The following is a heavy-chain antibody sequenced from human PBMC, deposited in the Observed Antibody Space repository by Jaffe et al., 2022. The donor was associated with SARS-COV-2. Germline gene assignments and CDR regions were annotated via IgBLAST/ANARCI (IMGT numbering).Heavy chain of an antibody. CDR3: AREIVGTTTSEFDC. V-gene: IGHV3-48*03. D-gene: IGHD1-26*01. Sequence: EVQLVESGGGLVQPGGSLRLTCAASGFTFSSYEMNWVRQAPGKGLEWVSYISGSGSPLYYADSVKGRFTVSRDNAKNSLSLHMNNLRVEDTAVYYCAREIVGTTTSEFDCWGQGTLVTVSS. CDR2: ISGSGSPL. J-gene: IGHJ4*02. CDR1: GFTFSSYE.